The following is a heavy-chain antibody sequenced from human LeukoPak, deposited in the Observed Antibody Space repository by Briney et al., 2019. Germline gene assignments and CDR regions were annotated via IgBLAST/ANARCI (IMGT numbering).Heavy chain of an antibody. V-gene: IGHV4-31*02. Sequence: SWVRQMPGKGLEWIGYIYYSGSTYYNPSLKSRVTISVDTSKNQFSLKLSSVTAADTAVYYCARAQPRGGELDWGQGTLVTVSS. J-gene: IGHJ4*02. CDR2: IYYSGST. CDR3: ARAQPRGGELD. D-gene: IGHD3-16*01.